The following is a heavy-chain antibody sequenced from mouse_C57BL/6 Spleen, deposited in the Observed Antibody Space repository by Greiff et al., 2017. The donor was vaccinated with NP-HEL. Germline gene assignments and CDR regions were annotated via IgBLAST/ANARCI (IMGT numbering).Heavy chain of an antibody. V-gene: IGHV5-6*01. CDR1: GFTFSSYG. CDR3: ARPLYYYGSSYWYFDV. Sequence: EVKVVESGGDLVKPGGSLKLSCAASGFTFSSYGMSWVRQTPDKRLEWVATISSGGSYTYYPDSVKGRFTISRDNAKNTLYLQMSSLKSEDTAMYYCARPLYYYGSSYWYFDVWGTGTTVTVSS. CDR2: ISSGGSYT. D-gene: IGHD1-1*01. J-gene: IGHJ1*03.